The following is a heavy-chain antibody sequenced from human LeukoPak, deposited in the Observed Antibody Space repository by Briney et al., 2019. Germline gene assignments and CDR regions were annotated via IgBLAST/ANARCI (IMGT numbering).Heavy chain of an antibody. CDR3: ARARPYCSGGSCYSYYYYGMDV. J-gene: IGHJ6*02. Sequence: GGSLRLSCAASGFTFSGYSMNWVRQAPGKGLEWVSSVSSSSSYIYYADSVEGRFTISRDNAKNSLYLQMNSLRAEDAAVYYCARARPYCSGGSCYSYYYYGMDVWGQGTTVTVSS. D-gene: IGHD2-15*01. CDR1: GFTFSGYS. CDR2: VSSSSSYI. V-gene: IGHV3-21*01.